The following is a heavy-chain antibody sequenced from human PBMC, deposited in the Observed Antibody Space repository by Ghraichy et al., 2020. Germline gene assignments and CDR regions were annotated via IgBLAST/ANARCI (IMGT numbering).Heavy chain of an antibody. D-gene: IGHD6-19*01. CDR1: GFTFSSYG. V-gene: IGHV3-33*08. CDR2: IWYDGSNK. J-gene: IGHJ6*02. Sequence: GGSLRLSCAASGFTFSSYGMHWVRQAPGKGLEWVAVIWYDGSNKYYADSVKGRFTISRDNSKNTLYLQMNSLRAEDTAVYYCARDRAGYSSGWSPYYYYGMDVWGQGTTVTVSS. CDR3: ARDRAGYSSGWSPYYYYGMDV.